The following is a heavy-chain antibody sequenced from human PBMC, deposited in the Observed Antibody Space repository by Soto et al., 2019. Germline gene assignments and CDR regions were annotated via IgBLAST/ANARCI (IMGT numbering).Heavy chain of an antibody. V-gene: IGHV3-33*01. J-gene: IGHJ4*02. Sequence: QVQLVESGGGVVQPGRSLRLSCAASGFTFSNYGMHWVRQAPGKGLEWVAVIWYDGSNKYYADSVKGRFTISRDNSKNTLFVQMNSLRAEDTAVYYCARDPSHGSGSYLDYWGQSTLVTVSS. CDR3: ARDPSHGSGSYLDY. CDR2: IWYDGSNK. CDR1: GFTFSNYG. D-gene: IGHD3-10*01.